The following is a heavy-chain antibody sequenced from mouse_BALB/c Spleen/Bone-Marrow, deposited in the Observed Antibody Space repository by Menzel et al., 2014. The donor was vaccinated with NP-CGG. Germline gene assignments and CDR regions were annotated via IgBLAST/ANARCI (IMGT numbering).Heavy chain of an antibody. Sequence: EVKLMESGGGLVKPGGSLKLSCAASGFTFSNYAMSWVRQTPEKRLEWVATISSGGSYTYCPDSVKGRITISRDNAKNTLYLQMSSLRSEDTAMYYCARNDGYFDWGQETLVTVSA. CDR3: ARNDGYFD. J-gene: IGHJ3*01. CDR2: ISSGGSYT. V-gene: IGHV5-9-3*01. D-gene: IGHD2-3*01. CDR1: GFTFSNYA.